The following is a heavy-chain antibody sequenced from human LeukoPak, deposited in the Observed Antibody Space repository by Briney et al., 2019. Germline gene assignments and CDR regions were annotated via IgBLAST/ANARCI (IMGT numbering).Heavy chain of an antibody. V-gene: IGHV4-34*01. CDR3: ARGFLYGRPRTFDI. Sequence: GSLRLSCAASGFTFSTYWMTWVRQAPGKGLEWIGEINHSGSTNYNPSLKSRVTISVDTSKNQFSLKLSSVTAADTAVYYCARGFLYGRPRTFDIWGQGTMVTVSS. CDR2: INHSGST. D-gene: IGHD4-17*01. J-gene: IGHJ3*02. CDR1: GFTFSTYW.